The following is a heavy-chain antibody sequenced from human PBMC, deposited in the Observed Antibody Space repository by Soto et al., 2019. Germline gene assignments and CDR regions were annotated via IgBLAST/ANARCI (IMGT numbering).Heavy chain of an antibody. CDR2: IYYSGST. CDR3: GRGNWELCGVDH. J-gene: IGHJ4*01. Sequence: PSETLSLTCTVSGGSISSYYWSWIRQPPGKGLEWIGYIYYSGSTNYNPSLKSRVTISVDTSRNQFSLKLSSVTAADTAVYYCGRGNWELCGVDHRGHGTLFVVS. CDR1: GGSISSYY. V-gene: IGHV4-59*08. D-gene: IGHD1-7*01.